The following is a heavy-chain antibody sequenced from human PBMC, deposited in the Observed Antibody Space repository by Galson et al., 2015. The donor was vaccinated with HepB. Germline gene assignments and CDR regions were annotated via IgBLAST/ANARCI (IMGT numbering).Heavy chain of an antibody. D-gene: IGHD5-18*01. V-gene: IGHV5-10-1*01. CDR2: IDPSDSDT. Sequence: QSGAEVKKPGESLRISCKGSGSSFTSYWISWVREVPGKGLEWMGRIDPSDSDTNYSPSFQGHVTISADKSISTAYLQWSSLKASDTAMYYCARHPGGRYSYGTHARLHFDYWGQGILVTVSS. CDR1: GSSFTSYW. J-gene: IGHJ4*02. CDR3: ARHPGGRYSYGTHARLHFDY.